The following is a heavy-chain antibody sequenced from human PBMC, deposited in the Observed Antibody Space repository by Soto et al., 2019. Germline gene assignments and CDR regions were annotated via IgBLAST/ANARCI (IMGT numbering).Heavy chain of an antibody. D-gene: IGHD3-22*01. CDR1: GYTFTGYY. V-gene: IGHV1-2*02. J-gene: IGHJ4*02. Sequence: ASVKVSCKASGYTFTGYYIHWVRQAPGQGLEWMGWSNPYSGGSNHTQKFQGRVTMTRDTSTTTAYMELSRLRSDDTAVYYCARVKGFQYDSSEEFEYWGQGTRVTVSS. CDR2: SNPYSGGS. CDR3: ARVKGFQYDSSEEFEY.